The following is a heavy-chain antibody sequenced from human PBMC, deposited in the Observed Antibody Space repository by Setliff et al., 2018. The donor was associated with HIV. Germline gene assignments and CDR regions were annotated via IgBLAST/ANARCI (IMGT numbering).Heavy chain of an antibody. Sequence: SSETLSLTCAVSGYSVSSGYYWGWIRQPPGKGLEWIASIYYSGSTYYAPSLKSRVTISVDTSKNQFSLKLTSVTAADTAVYFCARVVPREVAPGGFDTWGQGTMVTV. V-gene: IGHV4-38-2*01. J-gene: IGHJ3*02. CDR3: ARVVPREVAPGGFDT. CDR2: IYYSGST. CDR1: GYSVSSGYY. D-gene: IGHD5-12*01.